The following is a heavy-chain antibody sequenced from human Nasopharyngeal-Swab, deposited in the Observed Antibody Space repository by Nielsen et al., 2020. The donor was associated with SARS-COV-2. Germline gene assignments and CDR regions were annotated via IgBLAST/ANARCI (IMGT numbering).Heavy chain of an antibody. J-gene: IGHJ6*02. CDR1: GFPFSSYS. Sequence: GESLKISCAASGFPFSSYSMNWVRQAPGKGLEWVSSISSSSSYIYYADSVKGRFTISRDNAKNSLYLQMNSLRAEDTAVYYCAAATSLDYYYYYGMDIWGQGTTVTVSS. D-gene: IGHD1-26*01. CDR2: ISSSSSYI. V-gene: IGHV3-21*01. CDR3: AAATSLDYYYYYGMDI.